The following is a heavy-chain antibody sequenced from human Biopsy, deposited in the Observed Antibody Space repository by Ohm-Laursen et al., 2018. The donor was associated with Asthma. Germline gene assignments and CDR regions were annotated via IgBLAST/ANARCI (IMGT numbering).Heavy chain of an antibody. D-gene: IGHD2/OR15-2a*01. CDR1: GFTFSTSW. V-gene: IGHV3-7*05. Sequence: SLRLSCTASGFTFSTSWMTWVRQAPGKGLEWVANIKEDGSEKNYVDSVKGRFTISRDNGKNSLCLQMNSLRAEDTAVYYCAKGLSAWRGGLDVWGQGTTVTVSS. CDR3: AKGLSAWRGGLDV. CDR2: IKEDGSEK. J-gene: IGHJ6*02.